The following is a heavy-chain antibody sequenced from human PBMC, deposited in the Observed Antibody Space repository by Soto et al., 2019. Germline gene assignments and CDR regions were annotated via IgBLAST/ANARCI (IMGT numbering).Heavy chain of an antibody. CDR3: VRDSRTLTFYPTFDY. CDR2: INPSGGST. V-gene: IGHV1-46*01. J-gene: IGHJ4*02. CDR1: VYAFASYS. D-gene: IGHD7-27*01. Sequence: ASAEVPCNSSVYAFASYSMYCVRPAPRQGLEWMGVINPSGGSTSYAQKFQGRVTMTRDTSTNTVYMELSSLRSDDTAVYYCVRDSRTLTFYPTFDYWGQGTLVTVFS.